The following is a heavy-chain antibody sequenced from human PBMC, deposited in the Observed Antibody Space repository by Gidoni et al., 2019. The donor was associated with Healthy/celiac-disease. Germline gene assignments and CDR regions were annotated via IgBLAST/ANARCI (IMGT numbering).Heavy chain of an antibody. CDR1: GFPFSSYG. CDR3: AKDSSGYYHGYYFDY. D-gene: IGHD3-22*01. Sequence: QVQLVESGGGVVQPGRSLRLSCAASGFPFSSYGMHWVRQAPGKGLDWVAVISYDGSNKYYADSVKGRFTISRDNSKNTLYLQMNSLRAEDTAVYYCAKDSSGYYHGYYFDYWGQGTLVTVSS. V-gene: IGHV3-30*18. J-gene: IGHJ4*02. CDR2: ISYDGSNK.